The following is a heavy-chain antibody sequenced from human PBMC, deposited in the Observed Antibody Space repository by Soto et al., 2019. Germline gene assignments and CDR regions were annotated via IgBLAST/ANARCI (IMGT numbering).Heavy chain of an antibody. D-gene: IGHD2-15*01. CDR3: ARDRNIVVVVAASWFDP. CDR1: GFTFSSYA. J-gene: IGHJ5*02. V-gene: IGHV3-30-3*01. Sequence: GGSLRLSCAASGFTFSSYAMHWVRQAPGKGLEWVAVISYDGSNKYYADSVKGRFTISRDNSKNTLYLQMNSLRAEDTAVYYCARDRNIVVVVAASWFDPWGQGTLVTVSS. CDR2: ISYDGSNK.